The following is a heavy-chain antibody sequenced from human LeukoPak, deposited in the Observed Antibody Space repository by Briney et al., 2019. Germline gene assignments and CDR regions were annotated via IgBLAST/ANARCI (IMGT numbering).Heavy chain of an antibody. J-gene: IGHJ4*02. Sequence: GGSLRLSCAASGLTFNNYWMSCLRQAPGKGLEWVAHIGLDGSDKYYVDSMKGRFTISRDNAKNSLYLQMNSLGAEDTAVYYCASWGSDWYNMNSWGQGTLVTVSS. CDR3: ASWGSDWYNMNS. CDR1: GLTFNNYW. D-gene: IGHD6-19*01. V-gene: IGHV3-7*01. CDR2: IGLDGSDK.